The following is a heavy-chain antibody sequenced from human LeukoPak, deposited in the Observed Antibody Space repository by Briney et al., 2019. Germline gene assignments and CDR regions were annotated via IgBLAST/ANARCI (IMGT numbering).Heavy chain of an antibody. Sequence: SETLSLTCTVSGDSITSSSYYWGWIRQPPGKGLEWLGTIYYRGTTYYNPSLKSRVTFSVDTSKNQFSLRLNSVTAADTAVYYCARVPRGDYVILGYYYMDVWGKGTTVTVSS. CDR3: ARVPRGDYVILGYYYMDV. D-gene: IGHD4-17*01. V-gene: IGHV4-39*07. CDR1: GDSITSSSYY. CDR2: IYYRGTT. J-gene: IGHJ6*03.